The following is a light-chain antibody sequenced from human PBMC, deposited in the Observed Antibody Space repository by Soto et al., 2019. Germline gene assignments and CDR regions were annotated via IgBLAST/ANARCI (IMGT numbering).Light chain of an antibody. Sequence: QAVVPQAPSLTVSPGGTVTLTCGSSTGAVTSGHYPYWFQQKPGQAPRTLIYDTSNKHSWTPARFSGSLLGGKAALTLSGAQPEDEAEYYCLLSYRGARSVVFGGGTKVTVL. CDR1: TGAVTSGHY. J-gene: IGLJ2*01. V-gene: IGLV7-46*01. CDR3: LLSYRGARSVV. CDR2: DTS.